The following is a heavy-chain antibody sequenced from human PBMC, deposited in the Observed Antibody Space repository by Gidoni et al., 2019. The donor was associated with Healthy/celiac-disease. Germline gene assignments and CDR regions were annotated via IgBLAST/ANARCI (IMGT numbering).Heavy chain of an antibody. CDR3: AREHAGSSGWYGGFDY. D-gene: IGHD6-19*01. J-gene: IGHJ4*02. Sequence: QVQLVESGGGVVQPGRSLRLSCAAYGFTFSSYAMHWVRQAPGQGLAWVAVISYDGSNKYYADSVKGRFTISRDNSKNTLYLQMNSLRAEDTAVYYCAREHAGSSGWYGGFDYWGQGTLVTVAS. V-gene: IGHV3-30-3*01. CDR1: GFTFSSYA. CDR2: ISYDGSNK.